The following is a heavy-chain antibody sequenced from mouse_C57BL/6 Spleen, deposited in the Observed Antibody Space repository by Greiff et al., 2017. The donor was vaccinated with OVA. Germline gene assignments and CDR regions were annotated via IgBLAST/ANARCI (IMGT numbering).Heavy chain of an antibody. CDR2: IDPSDSYT. J-gene: IGHJ4*01. CDR1: GYTFTSYW. Sequence: VQLQQPGAELVKPGASVKLSCKASGYTFTSYWMQWVKQRPGQGLEWIGEIDPSDSYTNYNQKFKGKATLTVDTSSSTAYMQLSSLTSEDSAVYYCARKAAGYYAMDYWGQGTSVTVSS. V-gene: IGHV1-50*01. CDR3: ARKAAGYYAMDY.